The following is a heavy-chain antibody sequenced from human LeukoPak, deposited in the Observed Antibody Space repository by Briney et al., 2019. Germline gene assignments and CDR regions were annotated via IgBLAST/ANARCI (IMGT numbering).Heavy chain of an antibody. Sequence: GGSLRLSCAASGFIFSGYWMHWVCQAPGKGLVWVSRIDFDGSGTIYGASVKARFTISRDNAKNTVYLQMNSLGVDDTAVYYCVRDGAATTPYDYWGQGTLVTVSS. V-gene: IGHV3-74*01. D-gene: IGHD4-17*01. J-gene: IGHJ4*02. CDR2: IDFDGSGT. CDR1: GFIFSGYW. CDR3: VRDGAATTPYDY.